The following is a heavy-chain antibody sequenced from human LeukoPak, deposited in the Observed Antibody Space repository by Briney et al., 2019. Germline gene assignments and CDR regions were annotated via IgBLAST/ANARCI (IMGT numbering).Heavy chain of an antibody. CDR1: GFTVSRNY. Sequence: PGGSLRLSCAASGFTVSRNYMSWVRQTPGNGLEWVSVFYIDGNTYYADSVKGRLSISRDNSKNTVYLQMNSLRVEDTAVYYCARGDGYNFFDYWGQGTLVTVSS. CDR3: ARGDGYNFFDY. J-gene: IGHJ4*02. V-gene: IGHV3-66*01. D-gene: IGHD5-24*01. CDR2: FYIDGNT.